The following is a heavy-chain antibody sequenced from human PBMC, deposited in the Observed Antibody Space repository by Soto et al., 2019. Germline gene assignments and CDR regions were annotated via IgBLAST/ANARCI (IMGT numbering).Heavy chain of an antibody. CDR3: ARGFDSSGSDAFDI. CDR2: IYYSGST. V-gene: IGHV4-59*01. CDR1: GGSISTYY. J-gene: IGHJ3*02. D-gene: IGHD3-22*01. Sequence: SETLSLTCSVSGGSISTYYWSWIRQPPGKGLERIGYIYYSGSTNYNPSLKSRVTISVDTSKNQFSLKLSSVAAADTAVYYCARGFDSSGSDAFDIWGQGTMVTVSS.